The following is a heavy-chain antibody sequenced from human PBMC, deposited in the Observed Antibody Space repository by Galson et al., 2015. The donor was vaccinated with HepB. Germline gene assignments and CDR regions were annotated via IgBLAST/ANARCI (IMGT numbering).Heavy chain of an antibody. V-gene: IGHV3-53*01. Sequence: SLRLSCAASGFTVSSNYMSWVRQAPGKGLEWVSVIYSGGSTYYADSVKGRFTISRDNSKNTLYLQMNSLRAEDTAVYYCARDPTSPNDYGDYPPDYWGQGTLVTVSS. CDR2: IYSGGST. D-gene: IGHD4-17*01. J-gene: IGHJ4*02. CDR1: GFTVSSNY. CDR3: ARDPTSPNDYGDYPPDY.